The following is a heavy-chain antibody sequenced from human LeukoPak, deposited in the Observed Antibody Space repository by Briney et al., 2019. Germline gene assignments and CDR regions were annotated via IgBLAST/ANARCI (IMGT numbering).Heavy chain of an antibody. CDR1: GFTFSSYA. D-gene: IGHD2-15*01. J-gene: IGHJ4*02. Sequence: GGSLRLSCAASGFTFSSYAMSWVGQAQGKGLEWVSAISGSGGSTYYADSVKGRFTISRDNSKNTLYLQMNSLRAEDTAVYYCAKGSADVVVVAATVDWGQGTPVTVSS. V-gene: IGHV3-23*01. CDR2: ISGSGGST. CDR3: AKGSADVVVVAATVD.